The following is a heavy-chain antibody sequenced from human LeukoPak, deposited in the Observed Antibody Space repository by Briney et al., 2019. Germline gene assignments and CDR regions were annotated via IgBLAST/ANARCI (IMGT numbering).Heavy chain of an antibody. J-gene: IGHJ3*02. CDR1: GGTFSSYA. Sequence: SVKVSCKASGGTFSSYAISWVRQAPGQGLEWMGGIIPIFGTANYAQKFQGRVTITTDESTSTAYMELSSLRSEDTAVYYCARRSLGYYDSSGYRAFDIWGQGTMLTVSS. V-gene: IGHV1-69*05. CDR3: ARRSLGYYDSSGYRAFDI. D-gene: IGHD3-22*01. CDR2: IIPIFGTA.